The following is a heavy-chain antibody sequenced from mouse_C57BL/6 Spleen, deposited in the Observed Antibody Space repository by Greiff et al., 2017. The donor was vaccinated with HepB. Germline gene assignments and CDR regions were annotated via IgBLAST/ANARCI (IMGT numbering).Heavy chain of an antibody. CDR2: ISYSGST. Sequence: VQLKESGPGMVKPSQSLSLTCTVTGYSITSGYDWHWIRHFPGNKLEWMGYISYSGSTNYNPSLKSRISITHDTPKNHVFLQLNSVTTEDRATYDGGGGGLLWAWFGCWGQGTLVTVSA. CDR1: GYSITSGYD. J-gene: IGHJ3*01. CDR3: GGGGLLWAWFGC. V-gene: IGHV3-1*01. D-gene: IGHD3-3*01.